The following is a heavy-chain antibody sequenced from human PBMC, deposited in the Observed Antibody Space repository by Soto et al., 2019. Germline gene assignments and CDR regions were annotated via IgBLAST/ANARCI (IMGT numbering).Heavy chain of an antibody. V-gene: IGHV4-59*08. CDR1: GGPITGYY. CDR2: IYYTGST. Sequence: SGTLSLPCTVLGGPITGYYWTWIRQPAGKGLEWIGYIYYTGSTKSNPSLKRPVTISVDTSKNQFSLKLSSVTAADTAVYYCARHVEMATTFDYWGQGTLVTVSS. J-gene: IGHJ4*02. CDR3: ARHVEMATTFDY. D-gene: IGHD5-12*01.